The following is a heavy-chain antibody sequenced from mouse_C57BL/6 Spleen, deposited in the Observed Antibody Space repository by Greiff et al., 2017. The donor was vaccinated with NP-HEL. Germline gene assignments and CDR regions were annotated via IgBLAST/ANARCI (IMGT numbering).Heavy chain of an antibody. J-gene: IGHJ1*03. D-gene: IGHD1-1*01. CDR2: IYPGDGDT. Sequence: QVHVKQSGPELVKPGASVKISCKASGYAFSSSWMNWVKQRPGKGLEWIGRIYPGDGDTNYNGKFKGKATLTAYKSSSTAYMQLSSLTSEDSAVYVCAREQFITTVVATPYWYFDVWGTGTTVTVSS. CDR1: GYAFSSSW. CDR3: AREQFITTVVATPYWYFDV. V-gene: IGHV1-82*01.